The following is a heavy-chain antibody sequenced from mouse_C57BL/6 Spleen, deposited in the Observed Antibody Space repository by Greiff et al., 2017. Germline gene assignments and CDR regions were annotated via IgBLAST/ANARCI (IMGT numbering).Heavy chain of an antibody. CDR3: ASSHYYGSSYVGFYWYFDV. CDR1: GYSFTSYY. CDR2: IYPGSGNT. V-gene: IGHV1-66*01. D-gene: IGHD1-1*01. J-gene: IGHJ1*03. Sequence: QVQLKESGPELVKPGASVKISCKASGYSFTSYYIHWVKQRPGQGLEWIGWIYPGSGNTKYNEKFKGKATLTADTSSSTAYMPLSRLTSEDSAVYYCASSHYYGSSYVGFYWYFDVWGTGTTVTVSS.